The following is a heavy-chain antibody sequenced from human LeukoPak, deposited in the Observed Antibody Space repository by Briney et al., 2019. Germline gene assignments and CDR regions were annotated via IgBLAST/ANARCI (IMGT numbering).Heavy chain of an antibody. J-gene: IGHJ4*02. Sequence: SETLSLTCTVSGYSISSGYHWGWIRQAPGKGLEWLGSIYQSGSAYYNPSLKSRVALSVDTSKNQVSVKLSSVTAADTAVYYCVRTEINDYMKYWGQGILVTVSS. CDR1: GYSISSGYH. V-gene: IGHV4-38-2*02. CDR2: IYQSGSA. D-gene: IGHD3-16*01. CDR3: VRTEINDYMKY.